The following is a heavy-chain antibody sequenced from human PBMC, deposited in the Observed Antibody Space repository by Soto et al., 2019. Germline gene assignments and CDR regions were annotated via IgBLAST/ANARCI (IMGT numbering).Heavy chain of an antibody. CDR1: GVSLRTSGVG. Sequence: SGPPLVKPPQTPTPSPPLSGVSLRTSGVGVGRGSQPPGKALERLALIYWDDDKRYSPSLKSRLTITKDTSRNQVVLTMTNMDPVDTATYYCAHRAGLQGNWDGGYFDFWGQGALVTVSS. V-gene: IGHV2-5*02. J-gene: IGHJ4*02. CDR2: IYWDDDK. D-gene: IGHD1-1*01. CDR3: AHRAGLQGNWDGGYFDF.